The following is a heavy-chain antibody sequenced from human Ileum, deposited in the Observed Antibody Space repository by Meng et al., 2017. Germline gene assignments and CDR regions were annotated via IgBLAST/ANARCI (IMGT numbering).Heavy chain of an antibody. J-gene: IGHJ6*02. CDR3: ARGNGYGMDV. CDR2: LNADGDST. CDR1: GFTFRSYW. D-gene: IGHD3-10*01. Sequence: GESLKISCVASGFTFRSYWMHWVRQAPGKGLEWVSRLNADGDSTSYADSGTGRFTISRDNAENTLYLQMNSLRAEDTAVYYCARGNGYGMDVWGQGTTVTVSS. V-gene: IGHV3-74*01.